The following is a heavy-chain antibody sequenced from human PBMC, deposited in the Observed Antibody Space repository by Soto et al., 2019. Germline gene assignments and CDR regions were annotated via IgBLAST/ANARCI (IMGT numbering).Heavy chain of an antibody. D-gene: IGHD2-21*01. Sequence: QVQLQESGPGLVKPSGTLSLTCAVSGGSISSGYWWTWVRQSPGKGLEWIGEISRSGSPNYNPSLKSPINITINQSPKPFPPKPDSVDGPDPAREFRGRHGDYCVDYWGQGTLVTVSS. V-gene: IGHV4-4*02. CDR3: GRHGDYCVDY. CDR1: GGSISSGYW. CDR2: ISRSGSP. J-gene: IGHJ4*02.